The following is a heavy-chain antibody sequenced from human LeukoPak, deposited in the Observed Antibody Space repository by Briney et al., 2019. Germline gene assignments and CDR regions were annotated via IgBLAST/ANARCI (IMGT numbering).Heavy chain of an antibody. V-gene: IGHV4-39*01. CDR2: IYYSGST. CDR3: ASPSRDSSSWYSWYFDY. J-gene: IGHJ4*02. CDR1: GGSISSSSYY. D-gene: IGHD6-13*01. Sequence: SETLSLTCTVSGGSISSSSYYWGWIRQPPGKGLEWIGSIYYSGSTYYNPSLKSRVTISVDTSKNQFSLKLSSVTAADTAVYYSASPSRDSSSWYSWYFDYWGQGTLVTVSS.